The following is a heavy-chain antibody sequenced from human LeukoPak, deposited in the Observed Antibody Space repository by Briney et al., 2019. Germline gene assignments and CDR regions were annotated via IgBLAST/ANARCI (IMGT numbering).Heavy chain of an antibody. V-gene: IGHV4-59*12. D-gene: IGHD6-13*01. Sequence: SETLSLTCTVSGASISSDYWNWIRQPPGKGLEWIGYIHYTGTTNYNPSLKSRVTISVDTSKNQFSLKLSSVTAADTAVYYCARGRAAAVYYYYYYMDVWGKGTTVTVSS. CDR1: GASISSDY. CDR3: ARGRAAAVYYYYYYMDV. J-gene: IGHJ6*03. CDR2: IHYTGTT.